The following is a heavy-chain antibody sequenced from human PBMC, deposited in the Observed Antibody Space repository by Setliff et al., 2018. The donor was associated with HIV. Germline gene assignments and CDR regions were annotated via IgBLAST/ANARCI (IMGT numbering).Heavy chain of an antibody. D-gene: IGHD3-22*01. CDR2: ISYSGNT. CDR3: ARDPHYFDRSGYYSYFYFDY. V-gene: IGHV4-39*07. CDR1: GGSIRSNRDH. J-gene: IGHJ4*02. Sequence: SETLSLTCNVSGGSIRSNRDHWGWIRQTPGKGLEWIGSISYSGNTYYHPSLQSRVTISLDMSKDQFSLKVKSLTAADTAIYYCARDPHYFDRSGYYSYFYFDYWGQGMLVTSPQ.